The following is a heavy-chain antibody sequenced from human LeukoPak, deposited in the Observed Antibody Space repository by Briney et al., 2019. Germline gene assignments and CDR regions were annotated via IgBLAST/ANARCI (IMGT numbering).Heavy chain of an antibody. Sequence: SETLSLTCTVSGGSISSSSYYWGWIRQPPGKGLEWIGSIYYSGRIYYNPSLKSRVTISVDTSKNQFSLKLSSVTAADTAVYYCARHSDLGYCSSTSCYVLVGWFDPWGQGTLVTVSS. CDR1: GGSISSSSYY. V-gene: IGHV4-39*01. D-gene: IGHD2-2*01. CDR3: ARHSDLGYCSSTSCYVLVGWFDP. CDR2: IYYSGRI. J-gene: IGHJ5*02.